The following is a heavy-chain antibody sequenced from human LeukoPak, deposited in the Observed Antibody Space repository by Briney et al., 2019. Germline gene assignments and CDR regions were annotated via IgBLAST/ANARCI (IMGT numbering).Heavy chain of an antibody. J-gene: IGHJ4*02. D-gene: IGHD3-22*01. V-gene: IGHV1-46*01. CDR3: ARDTADHYYDSSGYYPFDY. CDR1: GYTFTSHY. Sequence: ASVKVSCKASGYTFTSHYMHWVRQAPGHPLEWIGIINPSGVSTSYAQKFQGRVTMTRDTSTSTVYMELSSLRSEDTAVYYCARDTADHYYDSSGYYPFDYWGQGTLVTVSS. CDR2: INPSGVST.